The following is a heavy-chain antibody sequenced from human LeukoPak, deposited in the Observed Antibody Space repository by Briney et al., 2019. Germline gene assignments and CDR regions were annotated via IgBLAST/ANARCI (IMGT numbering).Heavy chain of an antibody. D-gene: IGHD5-18*01. V-gene: IGHV4-39*07. CDR3: ARVTAMVIFDYYYYMDV. Sequence: SETLSLTCTVSGGSISSSSYYWGWIRQPPGKGLEWIGSIYTCGSTNYNPSLKSRVTISVDTSKNQFSLKLSSVTAADTAVYYCARVTAMVIFDYYYYMDVWGKGTTVTVSS. CDR2: IYTCGST. J-gene: IGHJ6*03. CDR1: GGSISSSSYY.